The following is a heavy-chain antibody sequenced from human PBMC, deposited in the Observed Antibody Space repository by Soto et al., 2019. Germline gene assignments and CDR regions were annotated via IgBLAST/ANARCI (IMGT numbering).Heavy chain of an antibody. V-gene: IGHV1-58*02. J-gene: IGHJ4*02. CDR2: IVVGSGNT. D-gene: IGHD5-12*01. CDR3: AAALISVATATGPQNGFFDY. CDR1: GFTFTSSA. Sequence: SVKVSCKASGFTFTSSAMQWVRQARGQRLEWIGWIVVGSGNTNYAQKFQEGVTITRDMSTSTAYMELSSLRSEDTAVYYFAAALISVATATGPQNGFFDYWGQGTLVTVSS.